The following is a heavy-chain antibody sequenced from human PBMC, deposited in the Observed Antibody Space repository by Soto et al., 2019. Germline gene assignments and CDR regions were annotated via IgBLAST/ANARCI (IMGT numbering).Heavy chain of an antibody. Sequence: QITLNESGPTVVSPTETLTLTCRFSGFSLTTSGVGVGWIRQAPGKAPEWLALTYWDDDKRYSASRKSRLTITKDTSKNQVVLTVSDLDPTDTSTYYCAHRVLRTVFGLVTTTAIDFDFWGQGTPVAVSS. CDR1: GFSLTTSGVG. D-gene: IGHD3-3*01. CDR2: TYWDDDK. J-gene: IGHJ4*02. CDR3: AHRVLRTVFGLVTTTAIDFDF. V-gene: IGHV2-5*02.